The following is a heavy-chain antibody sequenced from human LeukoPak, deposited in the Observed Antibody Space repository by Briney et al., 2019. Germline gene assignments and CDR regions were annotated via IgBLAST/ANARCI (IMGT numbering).Heavy chain of an antibody. CDR1: GGSISSYY. J-gene: IGHJ6*02. V-gene: IGHV4-59*01. CDR2: IYYSGST. Sequence: SETLSLTCTVSGGSISSYYWSWIRQPPGKGLEWIGYIYYSGSTNYNPSLKSRVTISVDTSKNQFSLKLSSVTAADTAVYYRARDILSNNYYYGMDVWGQGTTVTVSS. D-gene: IGHD3-9*01. CDR3: ARDILSNNYYYGMDV.